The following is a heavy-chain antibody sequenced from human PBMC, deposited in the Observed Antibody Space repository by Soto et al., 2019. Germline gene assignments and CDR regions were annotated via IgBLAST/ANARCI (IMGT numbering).Heavy chain of an antibody. V-gene: IGHV3-21*01. J-gene: IGHJ3*02. CDR1: RLTFRSYS. CDR3: ARRRTGTTAFDI. Sequence: GGSLRLSCAASRLTFRSYSMNGVRQAPGKGLEWVSSISSSSSYIYYADSVKGRFTISRDNAKNSLYLQMNSLRAEDTAVYYCARRRTGTTAFDIWGQGTMVSVSS. CDR2: ISSSSSYI. D-gene: IGHD1-7*01.